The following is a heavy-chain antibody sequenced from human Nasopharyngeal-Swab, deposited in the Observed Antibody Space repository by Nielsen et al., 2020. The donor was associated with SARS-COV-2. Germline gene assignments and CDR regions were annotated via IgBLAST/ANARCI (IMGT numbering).Heavy chain of an antibody. CDR3: ARDHRTTIFGVVIIQGYYGMDV. V-gene: IGHV7-4-1*02. J-gene: IGHJ6*02. Sequence: WVRQAPGQGLEWMGWINTNTGNPTYAQGFTGRFVFSLNTSVSTAYLQIRSLKAEDTAVYYFARDHRTTIFGVVIIQGYYGMDVWGQGTTVTVSS. CDR2: INTNTGNP. D-gene: IGHD3-3*01.